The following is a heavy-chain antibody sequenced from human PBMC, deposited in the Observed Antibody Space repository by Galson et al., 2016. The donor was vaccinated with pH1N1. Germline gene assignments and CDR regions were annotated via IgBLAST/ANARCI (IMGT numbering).Heavy chain of an antibody. CDR3: ARDRSPARLYY. CDR1: GTSISSGSYY. Sequence: TLSLTCTVSGTSISSGSYYWSWLRQPAGKGLEWIGHIHTSGSTNYNPPLKSRVTISVDTSKNPFSLKVSSVTAADTAVYYCARDRSPARLYYWGQGTLVTVSS. D-gene: IGHD2-2*01. J-gene: IGHJ4*02. V-gene: IGHV4-61*09. CDR2: IHTSGST.